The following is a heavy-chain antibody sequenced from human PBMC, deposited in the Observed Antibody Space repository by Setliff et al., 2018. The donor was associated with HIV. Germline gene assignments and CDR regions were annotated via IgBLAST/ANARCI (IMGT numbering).Heavy chain of an antibody. Sequence: APVKVSCKASGYTFTDYAIHWVRQAPGQRLEWMGWINTDNGNTKYSQNFQGRVTVTRDTSASTAYMELSSLRSEDTAVYYCARGPGEFLAYWGQGTLVTVSS. D-gene: IGHD3-10*01. CDR2: INTDNGNT. CDR1: GYTFTDYA. J-gene: IGHJ4*02. CDR3: ARGPGEFLAY. V-gene: IGHV1-3*04.